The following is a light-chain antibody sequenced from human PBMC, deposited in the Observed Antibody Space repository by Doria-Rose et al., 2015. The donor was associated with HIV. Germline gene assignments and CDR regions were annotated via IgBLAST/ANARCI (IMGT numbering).Light chain of an antibody. J-gene: IGKJ3*01. CDR3: QQYYDTPS. V-gene: IGKV4-1*01. Sequence: DIQMTQSPESLGMSLGERATLNCKSNQSLLYTSKHYLAWYQQKPGQPPNLLIYWASTRQSGVPARFSGSGSGTDFTLTISSLEAEDVAAYYCQQYYDTPSFGPGTTVDIK. CDR1: QSLLYTSKHY. CDR2: WAS.